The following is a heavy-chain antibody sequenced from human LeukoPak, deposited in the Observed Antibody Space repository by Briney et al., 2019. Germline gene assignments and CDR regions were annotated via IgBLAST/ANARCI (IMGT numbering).Heavy chain of an antibody. Sequence: SETLSLTCTVSGYSISSGYCWGWIRQPPGKGLEWLASIYHSGTIYYNPSLKSRVTISVDTSKNQFSLKLTSVTAADTAVYYWARGLGRQQLVPPFDYWGQGTLVTVSS. CDR1: GYSISSGYC. J-gene: IGHJ4*02. CDR2: IYHSGTI. V-gene: IGHV4-38-2*02. D-gene: IGHD6-13*01. CDR3: ARGLGRQQLVPPFDY.